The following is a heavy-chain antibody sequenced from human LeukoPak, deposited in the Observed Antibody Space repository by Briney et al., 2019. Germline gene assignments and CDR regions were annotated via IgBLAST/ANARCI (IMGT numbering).Heavy chain of an antibody. CDR3: ARGGLGSNYPY. D-gene: IGHD4-11*01. Sequence: PSETLSLTCAVYGGSFSGYYWSWIRQPPGKGLEWIGEINHSGSTNYNPSLKSRVTISVDTSENQFSLKLSSVTAADTAVYYCARGGLGSNYPYWGQGTLVTVSS. V-gene: IGHV4-34*01. J-gene: IGHJ4*02. CDR1: GGSFSGYY. CDR2: INHSGST.